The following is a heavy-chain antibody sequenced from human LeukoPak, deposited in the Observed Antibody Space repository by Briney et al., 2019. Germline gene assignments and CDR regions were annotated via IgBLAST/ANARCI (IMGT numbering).Heavy chain of an antibody. Sequence: PGESLRLSCVGPGFMFSRFGLIWVRQAPGKGLEWVSGIHGNGETTYYGDSVKGRFTISRDNSKSILYLQMNSLRVEDTAEYFCGRDPNGDYVGAFEFWGQGTKVAVSS. D-gene: IGHD3-16*01. CDR2: IHGNGETT. V-gene: IGHV3-23*01. CDR3: GRDPNGDYVGAFEF. CDR1: GFMFSRFG. J-gene: IGHJ3*01.